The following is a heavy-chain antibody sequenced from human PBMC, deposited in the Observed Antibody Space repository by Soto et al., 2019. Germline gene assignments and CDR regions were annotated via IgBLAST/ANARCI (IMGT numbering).Heavy chain of an antibody. V-gene: IGHV1-3*01. CDR3: ARDVAAADY. Sequence: QVQLVQSGAEVKKPGASVKVSCKASGYTFTSYAMNWVRQAPGQRLEWMGWINADNGNTKYSQKFQGRVTMTTDTSASTAYMELRSLRSEDTAVYYCARDVAAADYWGQGTLVTVSS. D-gene: IGHD6-13*01. CDR2: INADNGNT. CDR1: GYTFTSYA. J-gene: IGHJ4*02.